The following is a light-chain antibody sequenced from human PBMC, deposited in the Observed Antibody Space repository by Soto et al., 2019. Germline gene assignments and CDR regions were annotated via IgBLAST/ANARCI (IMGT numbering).Light chain of an antibody. J-gene: IGLJ1*01. CDR2: DVN. CDR3: CSYTSSITRYV. CDR1: SSDVGGYNY. Sequence: QSALTQPASASGSPGQSITISCTGTSSDVGGYNYVSWYQQHPGQAPKLMIYDVNNRPSGISDRFSGSKSGNTASLTISWLQAEDEAEYYCCSYTSSITRYVFGTGTKVTVL. V-gene: IGLV2-14*01.